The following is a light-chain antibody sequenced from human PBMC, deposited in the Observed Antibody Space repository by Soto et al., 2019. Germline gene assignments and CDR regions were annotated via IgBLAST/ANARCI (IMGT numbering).Light chain of an antibody. CDR2: DAS. CDR3: QQYNSYPIT. Sequence: DIQMTQSPSTLSASVGDRVTITCRASQSISSWLAWYQQKPGKAPKLLIYDASSLESGVPSRFSGSGSGTEFTLTISSLQPDDFATYYCQQYNSYPITSAQPSRLEI. V-gene: IGKV1-5*01. CDR1: QSISSW. J-gene: IGKJ5*01.